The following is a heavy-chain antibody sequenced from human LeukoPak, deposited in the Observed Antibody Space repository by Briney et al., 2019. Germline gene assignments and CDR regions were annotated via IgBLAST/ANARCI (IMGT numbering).Heavy chain of an antibody. CDR3: AIPTCSGSGYCSTSDPFHT. Sequence: GGSLRLSCAASGFTFGNYGIGWVRQAPGQGLEWVSGISGSGGRTYYADSVKGRFTISRDNSKNTLFLQLNSLGVKDTATYYCAIPTCSGSGYCSTSDPFHTWGQGTMVTVSS. J-gene: IGHJ3*02. CDR2: ISGSGGRT. D-gene: IGHD2-2*03. CDR1: GFTFGNYG. V-gene: IGHV3-23*01.